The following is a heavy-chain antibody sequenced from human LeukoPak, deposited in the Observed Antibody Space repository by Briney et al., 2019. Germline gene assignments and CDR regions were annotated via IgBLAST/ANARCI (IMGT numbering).Heavy chain of an antibody. D-gene: IGHD3-22*01. J-gene: IGHJ1*01. CDR3: ASGDYYDGSGYYGNECFQH. CDR2: INPSGGST. Sequence: ASVKVSCKASGYTFTSYYMHWVRQAPGQGLEWMGIINPSGGSTSYAQKFQGRVTMTRDTSTSTVYMELSSLRSEDTAVYYCASGDYYDGSGYYGNECFQHWGQGTLVTVSS. CDR1: GYTFTSYY. V-gene: IGHV1-46*01.